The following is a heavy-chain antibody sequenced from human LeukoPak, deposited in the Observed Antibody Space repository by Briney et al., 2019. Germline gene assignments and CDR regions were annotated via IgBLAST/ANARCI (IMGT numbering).Heavy chain of an antibody. J-gene: IGHJ6*02. CDR1: GYTFTSYY. CDR3: ARGAPLFLESLSLDYGMDV. D-gene: IGHD3-3*01. Sequence: ASVKVSCKASGYTFTSYYMHWVRQAPGQGLEWMGLINPSGGSTSYAQKFQSRVTMTRDTSTSSLYMELSSLRSEDTAVYYCARGAPLFLESLSLDYGMDVWGQGTTVTVSS. CDR2: INPSGGST. V-gene: IGHV1-46*01.